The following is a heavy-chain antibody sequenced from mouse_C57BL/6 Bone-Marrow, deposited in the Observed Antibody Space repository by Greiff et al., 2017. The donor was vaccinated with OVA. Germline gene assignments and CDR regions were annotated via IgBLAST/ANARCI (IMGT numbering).Heavy chain of an antibody. Sequence: VQLKQSGPELVKPGASVKISCKASGYTFTDYYMNWVKQSHGKSLEWIGDINPNNGGTSYNQKFKGKATVTVDKSSSTAYMELRSLTSEDSAVYYCAGYLAWFAYWGQGTLVTVSA. J-gene: IGHJ3*01. V-gene: IGHV1-26*01. CDR3: AGYLAWFAY. D-gene: IGHD5-1*01. CDR1: GYTFTDYY. CDR2: INPNNGGT.